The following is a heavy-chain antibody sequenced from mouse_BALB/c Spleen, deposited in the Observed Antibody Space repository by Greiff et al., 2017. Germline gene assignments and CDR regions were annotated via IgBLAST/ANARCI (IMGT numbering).Heavy chain of an antibody. J-gene: IGHJ1*01. D-gene: IGHD2-1*01. V-gene: IGHV1-14*01. CDR3: ARGEGGNYYWYFDV. CDR1: GYTFTSYV. CDR2: INPYNDGT. Sequence: EVQLQESGPELVKPGASVKMSCKASGYTFTSYVMHWVKQKPGQGLEWIGYINPYNDGTKYNEKFKGKATLTSDKSSSTAYMELSSLTSEDSAVYYCARGEGGNYYWYFDVWGAGTTVTVSS.